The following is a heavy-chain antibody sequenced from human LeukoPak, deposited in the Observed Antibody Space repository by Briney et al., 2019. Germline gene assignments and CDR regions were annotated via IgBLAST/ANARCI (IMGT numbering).Heavy chain of an antibody. CDR3: ARASSPSDPSGLDY. D-gene: IGHD3-10*01. J-gene: IGHJ4*02. CDR2: INSDGGST. V-gene: IGHV3-74*01. CDR1: RFTFSSYW. Sequence: GGSLRLSCAASRFTFSSYWMHWVRQAPGKGLVWVSRINSDGGSTSYADSVKGRFTISRDNAKNTLYLQMNSLRAEDTAVYYCARASSPSDPSGLDYWGQGTLVTVSS.